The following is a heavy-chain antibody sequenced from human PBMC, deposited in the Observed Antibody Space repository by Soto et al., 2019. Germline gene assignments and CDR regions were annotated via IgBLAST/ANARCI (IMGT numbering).Heavy chain of an antibody. J-gene: IGHJ4*02. V-gene: IGHV3-64D*06. CDR3: VKQAHGLDGVAFDY. Sequence: GGSLRLSCSASGFLFIESTIYWVRQVPGKGLEAISAVSTSGRSTYYADSVKDRFTISRDNSKNTLFLQMGSLRPEDTAIYYCVKQAHGLDGVAFDYWGQGTQVTVSS. CDR1: GFLFIEST. CDR2: VSTSGRST. D-gene: IGHD2-15*01.